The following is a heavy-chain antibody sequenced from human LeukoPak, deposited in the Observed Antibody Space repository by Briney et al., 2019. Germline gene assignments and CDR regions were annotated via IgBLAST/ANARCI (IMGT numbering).Heavy chain of an antibody. J-gene: IGHJ4*02. V-gene: IGHV3-11*01. D-gene: IGHD6-19*01. CDR2: ISSSGGTI. CDR3: ARGGGWYPDY. Sequence: GGSLRLSCAASGFTFSDYYINWIRQAPGKGLEWVSYISSSGGTIYYADSVKGRFTISRDNPKNSLYLQMNSLRAEDTAVYYCARGGGWYPDYWGQGTLVTVSS. CDR1: GFTFSDYY.